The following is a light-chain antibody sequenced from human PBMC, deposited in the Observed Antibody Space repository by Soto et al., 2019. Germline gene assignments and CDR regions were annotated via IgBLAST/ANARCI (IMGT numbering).Light chain of an antibody. CDR1: QSISNY. CDR3: QKYNSAPQT. CDR2: AAS. V-gene: IGKV1-27*01. Sequence: DIQMTQSASSLSASIGDRVTITCRASQSISNYLAWYQQKPGKVPKLLIYAASTLQSGVPSRFSGSGSGTDFTLTISSLQPEDVATYYCQKYNSAPQTFGQGTKVEIK. J-gene: IGKJ1*01.